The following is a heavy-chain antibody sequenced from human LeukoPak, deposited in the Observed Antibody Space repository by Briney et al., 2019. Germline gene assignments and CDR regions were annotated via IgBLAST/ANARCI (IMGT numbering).Heavy chain of an antibody. Sequence: GASVKVSCKASGYTFTTYGISWVRQAPGQGLEWMGGVSGYGDDTNYAEKVQGRVTMTTDTSTSTAYMELRRLGSEDTAVYYRARGTKYSSSWLIYYYYYYMDVWGKGTTVTVSS. CDR2: VSGYGDDT. V-gene: IGHV1-18*01. J-gene: IGHJ6*03. CDR1: GYTFTTYG. CDR3: ARGTKYSSSWLIYYYYYYMDV. D-gene: IGHD6-13*01.